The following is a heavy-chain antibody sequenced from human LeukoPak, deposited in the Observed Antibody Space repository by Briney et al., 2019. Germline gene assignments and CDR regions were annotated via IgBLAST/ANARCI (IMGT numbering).Heavy chain of an antibody. Sequence: SETLSLTCTVSGGSISSYYWSWIRQPAGKGLEWIGRIYTSGSTNYNPSLKSRVTMSVDTSKNQFSLKLSSVTAADTAVYYCARDRGITMVRGVITTSNPLFDYWGQGTLVTVSS. D-gene: IGHD3-10*01. V-gene: IGHV4-4*07. J-gene: IGHJ4*02. CDR1: GGSISSYY. CDR2: IYTSGST. CDR3: ARDRGITMVRGVITTSNPLFDY.